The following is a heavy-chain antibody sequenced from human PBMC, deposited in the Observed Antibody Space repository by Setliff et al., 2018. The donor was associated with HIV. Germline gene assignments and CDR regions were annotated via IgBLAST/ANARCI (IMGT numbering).Heavy chain of an antibody. CDR3: ARDPPYNSSGYYLGLDYYFDY. CDR1: GYTFTGYY. CDR2: INPNSGGT. Sequence: ASVKVSCKASGYTFTGYYMHWVRQAPGQGLEWMGWINPNSGGTNYAQKFQGRVTMTRDTSISTAYMELSRLRSDDTAVYYCARDPPYNSSGYYLGLDYYFDYWGQGTLVTVSS. D-gene: IGHD3-22*01. J-gene: IGHJ4*02. V-gene: IGHV1-2*02.